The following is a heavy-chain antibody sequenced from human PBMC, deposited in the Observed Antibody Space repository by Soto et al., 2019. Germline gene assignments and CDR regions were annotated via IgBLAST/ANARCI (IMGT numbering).Heavy chain of an antibody. D-gene: IGHD3-10*01. V-gene: IGHV1-69*01. J-gene: IGHJ6*02. CDR3: AAELGFGKLSVV. CDR1: GDTFKNCV. Sequence: QVQVVQCGVEVRRPGSSVKVSCKASGDTFKNCVISWVRQAPGQGLEWMGGIIPLFGTTDFAQRFQGRLTITTDESTTTAYMELSRLRSEDTATYYCAAELGFGKLSVVWGQGTTVIVSS. CDR2: IIPLFGTT.